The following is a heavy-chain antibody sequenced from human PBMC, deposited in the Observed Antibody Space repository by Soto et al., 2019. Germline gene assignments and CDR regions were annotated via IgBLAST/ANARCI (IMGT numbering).Heavy chain of an antibody. CDR2: IFYDGTT. J-gene: IGHJ5*02. V-gene: IGHV4-39*01. CDR1: GGFIDTSGHY. D-gene: IGHD5-12*01. Sequence: QLQLQQSGPRLVKPSETLSLACTVSGGFIDTSGHYWGWVRQPPGKDLQWVGSIFYDGTTYYNPSLKSRVSISVDTSKKQLFLRLSSVTAADTSVYFCVRPRGSGYASNWFDPWGQGTLVTVSS. CDR3: VRPRGSGYASNWFDP.